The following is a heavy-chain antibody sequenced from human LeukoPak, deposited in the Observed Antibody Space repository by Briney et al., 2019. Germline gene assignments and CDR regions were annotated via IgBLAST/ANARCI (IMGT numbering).Heavy chain of an antibody. CDR3: ARRPDNCSSTSCYVDWFDP. Sequence: GESLKISCKGSGYSFTSYWIGWVRQMPGKRLEWMGIIYPGDSDTRYSPYFQGQVTISADQSISTAYLQWSSLKASDTAMYYCARRPDNCSSTSCYVDWFDPWGQGTLVTVSS. D-gene: IGHD2-2*01. J-gene: IGHJ5*02. CDR1: GYSFTSYW. CDR2: IYPGDSDT. V-gene: IGHV5-51*01.